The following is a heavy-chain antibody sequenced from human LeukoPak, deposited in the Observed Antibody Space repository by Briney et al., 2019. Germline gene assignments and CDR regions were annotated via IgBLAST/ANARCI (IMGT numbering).Heavy chain of an antibody. Sequence: PGRSLRLSCAASGFTFSGYSMNWVRQAPGKGLEWVSSISGSSTYIYSADSVKGRFTISRDNAKDSLYLQMNSLRAEDTAVYYCAKNWDNSGYYFVDYWGQGILVTVSS. CDR3: AKNWDNSGYYFVDY. V-gene: IGHV3-21*03. CDR2: ISGSSTYI. CDR1: GFTFSGYS. J-gene: IGHJ4*02. D-gene: IGHD3-22*01.